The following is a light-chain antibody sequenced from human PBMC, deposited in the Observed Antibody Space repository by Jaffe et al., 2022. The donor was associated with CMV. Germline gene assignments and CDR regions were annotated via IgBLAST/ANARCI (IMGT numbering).Light chain of an antibody. V-gene: IGLV1-44*01. Sequence: QPVLTQAPSASGTPGQRVTVSCSGTRYNLGSNSVNWYQHLPGAAPKLLLFRNDQRPSGVPDRFSGSKSGTSASLVITGLQSEDEADYYCAAWDDSLNGWVFGGGTKLAVL. J-gene: IGLJ3*02. CDR2: RND. CDR3: AAWDDSLNGWV. CDR1: RYNLGSNS.